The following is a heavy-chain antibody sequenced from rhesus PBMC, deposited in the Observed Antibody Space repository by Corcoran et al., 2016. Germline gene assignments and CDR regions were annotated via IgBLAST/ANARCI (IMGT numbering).Heavy chain of an antibody. CDR3: ASMVAALYFDY. V-gene: IGHV4-169*02. J-gene: IGHJ4*01. CDR2: SYGSGSRT. Sequence: QLQLQESGPGLVKPSETLSVTCAVSGGSISSSYWSWIRQAPGKGLAWIGCSYGSGSRTNCNPPPKGRVTLSGDTSKNHLSLKLSSVTAADTAVYYCASMVAALYFDYRGQGVLVTVSS. D-gene: IGHD4-29*01. CDR1: GGSISSSY.